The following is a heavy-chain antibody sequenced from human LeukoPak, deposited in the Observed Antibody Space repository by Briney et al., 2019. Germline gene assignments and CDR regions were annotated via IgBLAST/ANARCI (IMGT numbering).Heavy chain of an antibody. CDR2: INPSGGST. D-gene: IGHD2-15*01. J-gene: IGHJ3*02. CDR3: ARESVVVVAATAGAFDI. CDR1: GYTFTSYY. Sequence: ASVKVSCKASGYTFTSYYMHWVRQAPGQGLEWMGIINPSGGSTSYAQKFQGRVTMTRDMSTSTVYMELSSLRSEDTAVYYCARESVVVVAATAGAFDIWGQGTMVTVSS. V-gene: IGHV1-46*01.